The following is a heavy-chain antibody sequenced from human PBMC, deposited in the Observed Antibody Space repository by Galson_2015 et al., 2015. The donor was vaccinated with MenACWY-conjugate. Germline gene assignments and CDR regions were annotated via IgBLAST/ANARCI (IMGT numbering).Heavy chain of an antibody. V-gene: IGHV3-30*18. Sequence: SLRLSCAASGFTFRRFSMHWVRQAPGKGLEWMAVISYDGSNEYYADSVKGRFTISRDNSKNTLYLQMNSLRADDTAVYYCAKDWSVPYSTISYYFYMDVWGKGTTVTVSS. D-gene: IGHD6-13*01. CDR1: GFTFRRFS. CDR2: ISYDGSNE. CDR3: AKDWSVPYSTISYYFYMDV. J-gene: IGHJ6*03.